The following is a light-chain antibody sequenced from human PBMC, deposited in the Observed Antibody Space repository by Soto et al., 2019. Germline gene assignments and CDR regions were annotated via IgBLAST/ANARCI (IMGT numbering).Light chain of an antibody. CDR2: AAS. CDR1: QGISTY. Sequence: DIQLTQSPSFLSASVGDRVTITCRASQGISTYLAWYQQKPGKAPKLLIYAASTLQSGVPSRFSGSGSGTEFTLPISSLQPEDFATYYCQQLNSYPTFGGGTKVEIK. J-gene: IGKJ4*01. CDR3: QQLNSYPT. V-gene: IGKV1-9*01.